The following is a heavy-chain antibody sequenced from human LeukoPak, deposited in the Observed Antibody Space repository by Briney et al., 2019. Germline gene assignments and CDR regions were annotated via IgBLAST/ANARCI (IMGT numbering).Heavy chain of an antibody. CDR2: IYYSGST. CDR1: GGSISSYY. CDR3: ARHANYDYVWGSYRQGYYFDY. J-gene: IGHJ4*02. V-gene: IGHV4-59*08. Sequence: SETLSLTCTVSGGSISSYYWSWIRQPPGKGLEWIGYIYYSGSTNYNPSLKSRVTISVDTSKNQFSLKLSSVTAADTAVYYCARHANYDYVWGSYRQGYYFDYWGQGTLVTVSS. D-gene: IGHD3-16*02.